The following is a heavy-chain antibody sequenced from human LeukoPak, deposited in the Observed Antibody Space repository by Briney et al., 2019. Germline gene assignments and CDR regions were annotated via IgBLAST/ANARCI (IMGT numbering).Heavy chain of an antibody. D-gene: IGHD6-13*01. V-gene: IGHV4-39*01. Sequence: SETLSLTCTVSGGSISSSSYYWGWIRQPPGKGLEWIGSIYYSGSTYYNPSLKSRVTISADTSKNQFSLKLSSVTAADTAVYYCARGGSYSSSSFDYWGQGTLVTVSS. CDR3: ARGGSYSSSSFDY. J-gene: IGHJ4*02. CDR1: GGSISSSSYY. CDR2: IYYSGST.